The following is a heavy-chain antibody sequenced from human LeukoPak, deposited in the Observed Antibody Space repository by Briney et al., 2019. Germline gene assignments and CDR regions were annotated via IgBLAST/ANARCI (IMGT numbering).Heavy chain of an antibody. CDR2: INPSGGST. D-gene: IGHD1/OR15-1a*01. J-gene: IGHJ4*02. Sequence: AASVKVSCKAFGYTFTSNYMHWVRQAPGQGLEWMGIINPSGGSTSYAQKFQGRITLSRDTSTSTVYMELSSLRSDDTAVYYCARAVNTPIYYFEYWGQGALVTVSS. CDR3: ARAVNTPIYYFEY. CDR1: GYTFTSNY. V-gene: IGHV1-46*01.